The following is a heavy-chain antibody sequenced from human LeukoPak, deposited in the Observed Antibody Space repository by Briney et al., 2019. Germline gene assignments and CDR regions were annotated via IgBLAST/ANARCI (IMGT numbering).Heavy chain of an antibody. Sequence: PGGSLRLSCSASGFTFSSYAMHWVRQAPGKGLEYVSAISSNGGSTYYADSVKGRFTISRDNSKNTLYLQMSSLRAEDTAVYYCAKEFGGNSASYYYYGMDVWGQGTTVTVSS. CDR2: ISSNGGST. J-gene: IGHJ6*02. CDR3: AKEFGGNSASYYYYGMDV. CDR1: GFTFSSYA. D-gene: IGHD4-23*01. V-gene: IGHV3-64D*06.